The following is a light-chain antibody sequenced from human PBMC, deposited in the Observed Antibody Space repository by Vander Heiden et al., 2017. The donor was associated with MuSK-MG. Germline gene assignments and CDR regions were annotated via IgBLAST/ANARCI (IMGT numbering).Light chain of an antibody. V-gene: IGKV1-13*02. CDR3: KQFKSYPIT. Sequence: AIQLTQSPSSLSASVVDRVTITCRASQGIGSALAWYQQKPGKAPNLLTYDASSLESGVPSRFTGSGSGTDFTLTISSLQPEDFATYYCKQFKSYPITFGQGTRLEIK. CDR1: QGIGSA. J-gene: IGKJ5*01. CDR2: DAS.